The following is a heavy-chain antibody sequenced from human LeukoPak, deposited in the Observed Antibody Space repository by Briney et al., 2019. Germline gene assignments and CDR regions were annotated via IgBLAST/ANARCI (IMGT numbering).Heavy chain of an antibody. J-gene: IGHJ6*02. D-gene: IGHD1-26*01. V-gene: IGHV6-1*01. Sequence: SQTLSLTCAISGDSVSSNFAAWNWIRQSPSRGLEWLGRTYYRSKWSNGYAVSVKGRITINADTSKNQFSLQLNSVTPEDTAVYYCARDALVYSGSYYRGNGMDVWGRGTTVTVSS. CDR1: GDSVSSNFAA. CDR3: ARDALVYSGSYYRGNGMDV. CDR2: TYYRSKWSN.